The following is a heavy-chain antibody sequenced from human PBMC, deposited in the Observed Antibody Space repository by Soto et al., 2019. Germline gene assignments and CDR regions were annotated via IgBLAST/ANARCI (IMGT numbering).Heavy chain of an antibody. J-gene: IGHJ6*02. CDR3: ASSYYDFWSGYYSPFGYYYYGMDV. V-gene: IGHV3-7*01. Sequence: GSLRLSCAASGFTFSSYWMSWVRQAPGKGLEWVANIKQDGSEKYYVDSVKGRFTISRDNAKNSLYLQMNSLRAEDTAVYYCASSYYDFWSGYYSPFGYYYYGMDVWGQGTTVTVSS. CDR2: IKQDGSEK. D-gene: IGHD3-3*01. CDR1: GFTFSSYW.